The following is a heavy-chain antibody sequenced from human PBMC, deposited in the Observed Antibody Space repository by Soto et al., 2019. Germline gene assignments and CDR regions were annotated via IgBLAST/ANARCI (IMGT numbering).Heavy chain of an antibody. CDR2: MYYSGST. J-gene: IGHJ6*02. Sequence: SETLSLTCTVSGGSISSSSYYWGWIRQPPGKGLEWIGSMYYSGSTYYNPSLKSRVTIFVDTSKNQFSLKLSSVTAADTAVYYCARLSAAGNYYYYGMDVWGQGTTVTVSS. CDR1: GGSISSSSYY. CDR3: ARLSAAGNYYYYGMDV. D-gene: IGHD6-13*01. V-gene: IGHV4-39*01.